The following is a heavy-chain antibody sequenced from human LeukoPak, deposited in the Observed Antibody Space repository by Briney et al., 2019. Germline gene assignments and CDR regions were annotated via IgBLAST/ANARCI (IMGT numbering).Heavy chain of an antibody. V-gene: IGHV3-53*01. CDR3: ARGILYYYGSGSQPFDY. CDR2: IYTGGTT. Sequence: GGSLSLSCAVSGFTVSDNYMSWVRQAPGRGLEWVSVIYTGGTTYYADSVKGRFTISRDNSKNTLYLQMNSLRAEDTAVYYCARGILYYYGSGSQPFDYWGQGTLVTVSS. J-gene: IGHJ4*02. CDR1: GFTVSDNY. D-gene: IGHD3-10*01.